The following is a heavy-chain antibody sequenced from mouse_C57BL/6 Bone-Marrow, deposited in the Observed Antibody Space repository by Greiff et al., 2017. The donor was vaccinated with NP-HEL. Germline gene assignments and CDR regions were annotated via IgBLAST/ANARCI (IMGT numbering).Heavy chain of an antibody. CDR1: GYSITSGYD. J-gene: IGHJ3*01. Sequence: EVQLQESGPGMVKPSQSLSLTCTVTGYSITSGYDWHWIRHFPGHKLEWMGYISYSGSTNYNPSLKSRISIPHDTSKNHFFLNVNSVTTEDTATDYCARGYYYYGGSPVAYWGQGTLVTVSA. CDR2: ISYSGST. V-gene: IGHV3-1*01. D-gene: IGHD1-1*01. CDR3: ARGYYYYGGSPVAY.